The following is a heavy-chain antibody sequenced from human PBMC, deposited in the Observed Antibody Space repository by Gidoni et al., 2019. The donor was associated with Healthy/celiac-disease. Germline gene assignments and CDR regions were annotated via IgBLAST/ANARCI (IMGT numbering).Heavy chain of an antibody. CDR1: GFTFSSYA. Sequence: QVQLVESGGGVVQPGRSLRPPCAASGFTFSSYAMHWVRQAAGTGLEWVAVISYDGSNKYYADSVKGRFTISRDNSKNTLYLQMNSLGAEDTAVYYCARGQRYWFDPWGQGTLVTVSS. CDR2: ISYDGSNK. V-gene: IGHV3-30-3*01. J-gene: IGHJ5*02. CDR3: ARGQRYWFDP. D-gene: IGHD5-18*01.